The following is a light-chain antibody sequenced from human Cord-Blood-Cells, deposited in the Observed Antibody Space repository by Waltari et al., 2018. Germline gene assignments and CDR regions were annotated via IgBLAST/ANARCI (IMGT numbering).Light chain of an antibody. CDR2: RN. CDR3: AAWDDSLSGRV. V-gene: IGLV1-47*01. CDR1: SSNIGSNY. Sequence: QSVLTQPPSASGTPGQRVPIPCSGSSSNIGSNYVHWYQQLPGTAPNPLIYRNQRPSGVPVRFSGSKSGTSASLAISGPRSEDEADYYCAAWDDSLSGRVFGGGTKLTVL. J-gene: IGLJ3*02.